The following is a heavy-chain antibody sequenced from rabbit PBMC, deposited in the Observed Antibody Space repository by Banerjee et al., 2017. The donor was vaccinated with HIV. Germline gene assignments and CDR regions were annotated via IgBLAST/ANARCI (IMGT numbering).Heavy chain of an antibody. V-gene: IGHV1S45*01. CDR2: IYTGTSGST. Sequence: QEQLEESGGGLVKPGGTLTLTCTASGFSFSSGYYMCWVRQAPGKGLEWIACIYTGTSGSTYYASWAKGRFTISKTSSTTVTLQVTSLTATDTATYFCARDGDGDGVYYNLWGQGTLVTVS. J-gene: IGHJ4*01. D-gene: IGHD2-1*01. CDR3: ARDGDGDGVYYNL. CDR1: GFSFSSGYY.